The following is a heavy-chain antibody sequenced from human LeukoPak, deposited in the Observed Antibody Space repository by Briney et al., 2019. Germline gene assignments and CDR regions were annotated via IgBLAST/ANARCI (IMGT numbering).Heavy chain of an antibody. CDR3: ARDPNGDYVGAFEI. D-gene: IGHD4-17*01. CDR2: ISADNRRT. V-gene: IGHV3-48*01. CDR1: GFTFSSYS. J-gene: IGHJ3*02. Sequence: GGSLRLSCAASGFTFSSYSMNRVRQAPGKGLEWVSYISADNRRTFYADSVKGRFTMSRDIAKNSLYLQMNSLRADDTAAYYCARDPNGDYVGAFEILGQGTMVTVSS.